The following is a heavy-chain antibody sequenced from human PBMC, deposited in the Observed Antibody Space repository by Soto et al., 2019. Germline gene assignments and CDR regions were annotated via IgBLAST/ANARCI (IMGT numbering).Heavy chain of an antibody. CDR1: GYTFTTHF. J-gene: IGHJ4*02. D-gene: IGHD1-1*01. Sequence: ASVKVSCKASGYTFTTHFILWVRQAPGQGLDWMGIIDPSAGSTTYAQNFRGRATMTRDTFTSTIYMELSSLRSDDTAVYYCARSPVPTGTALFFFDYWGQGTQVTVSS. CDR3: ARSPVPTGTALFFFDY. V-gene: IGHV1-46*01. CDR2: IDPSAGST.